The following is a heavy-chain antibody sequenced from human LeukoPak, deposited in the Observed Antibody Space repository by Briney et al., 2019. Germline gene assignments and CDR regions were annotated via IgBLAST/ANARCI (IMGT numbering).Heavy chain of an antibody. CDR1: GGSFSGYY. D-gene: IGHD6-19*01. CDR2: INHSGST. CDR3: ARGYSSGFNWFDP. J-gene: IGHJ5*02. V-gene: IGHV4-34*01. Sequence: PSETLSLTCAVYGGSFSGYYWTWIRQPPGKGLEWIGEINHSGSTNYNPSLKSRVTISVDTSKNQFSLKLTSVTAADTAMYYCARGYSSGFNWFDPWGQGTLVTVSS.